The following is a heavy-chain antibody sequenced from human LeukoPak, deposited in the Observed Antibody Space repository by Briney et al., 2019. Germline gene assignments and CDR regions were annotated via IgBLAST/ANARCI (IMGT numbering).Heavy chain of an antibody. CDR3: ARIIAAAIFDY. V-gene: IGHV3-48*03. CDR2: ISGSGSTI. Sequence: GSLRLSCAASGFTFSSYEMNWVRQAPGKGLEWVSYISGSGSTIYYADSVKGRFTISRDNAKNSQYLQMNSLRAEDTAVYYCARIIAAAIFDYWGQGTLVTVSS. CDR1: GFTFSSYE. J-gene: IGHJ4*02. D-gene: IGHD6-13*01.